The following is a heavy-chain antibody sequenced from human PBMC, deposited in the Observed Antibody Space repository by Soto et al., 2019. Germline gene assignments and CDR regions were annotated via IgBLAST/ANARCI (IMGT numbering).Heavy chain of an antibody. CDR3: ARGTTFYYGTGFDP. D-gene: IGHD3-22*01. CDR1: GFTFSSYT. CDR2: ISYDGSNI. Sequence: QVQLVESGGGVVQPGRSLRLSCAASGFTFSSYTMHWVRQAPGRGLDWVALISYDGSNIYYADSVKGRFTISRDNSKNQLYLEMNSLRAEDTALFYCARGTTFYYGTGFDPWGQGTLVTVSS. V-gene: IGHV3-30-3*01. J-gene: IGHJ5*02.